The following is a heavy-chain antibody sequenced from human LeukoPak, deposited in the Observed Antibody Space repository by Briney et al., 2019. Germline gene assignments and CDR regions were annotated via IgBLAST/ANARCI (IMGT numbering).Heavy chain of an antibody. CDR2: IQTDGSDK. J-gene: IGHJ4*02. CDR1: GIEFRASG. D-gene: IGHD2-2*01. V-gene: IGHV3-30*02. CDR3: AREGGTVVVGRFDY. Sequence: GGALRLSCAASGIEFRASGIHWVRQAPGMGLEWVTFIQTDGSDKYYAASVAGRFTISRDNTKNTVYLHMNSLRPDDTALYYCAREGGTVVVGRFDYWGQGTLVTVSS.